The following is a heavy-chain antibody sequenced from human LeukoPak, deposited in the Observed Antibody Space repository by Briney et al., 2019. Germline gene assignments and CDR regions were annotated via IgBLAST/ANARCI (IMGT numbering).Heavy chain of an antibody. CDR2: ISSSSSYI. CDR1: GFTFSSYS. Sequence: PGGSLRLSCAASGFTFSSYSMNWVRQAPGKGLEWVSSISSSSSYIYYADSVKGRFTISRDNAKNSLYLQVNSLRAEDTAVYYCARDSEPYCRSTNCRAKYYGMDVWGKGTTVTVSS. J-gene: IGHJ6*04. V-gene: IGHV3-21*01. CDR3: ARDSEPYCRSTNCRAKYYGMDV. D-gene: IGHD2-2*01.